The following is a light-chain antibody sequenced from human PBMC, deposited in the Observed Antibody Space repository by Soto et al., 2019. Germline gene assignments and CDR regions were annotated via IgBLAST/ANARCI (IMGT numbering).Light chain of an antibody. Sequence: DIQMTQSPSTLSASVGDRVTITCRASQSISSWLAWFQQKPGNAPKLLIYKASSLESGVPSRFSGSGSGTEFTLTISSLQPDDFATYYCQQYNSYSPWTCGQGTKVEIK. CDR3: QQYNSYSPWT. CDR2: KAS. CDR1: QSISSW. V-gene: IGKV1-5*03. J-gene: IGKJ1*01.